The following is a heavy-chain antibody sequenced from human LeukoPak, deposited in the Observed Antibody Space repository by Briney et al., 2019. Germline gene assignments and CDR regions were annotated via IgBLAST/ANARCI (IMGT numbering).Heavy chain of an antibody. CDR2: IYYSGST. Sequence: PSETLSLTCTVSGGSINSFFWSWVRQPPGKGLEWIGYIYYSGSTNYNPSLKSRVTISVDTSKNQFSLKLSSVTAADTAVYYCARVSGWPGGFDYWGQGTLVTVSS. J-gene: IGHJ4*02. CDR3: ARVSGWPGGFDY. D-gene: IGHD6-19*01. V-gene: IGHV4-59*01. CDR1: GGSINSFF.